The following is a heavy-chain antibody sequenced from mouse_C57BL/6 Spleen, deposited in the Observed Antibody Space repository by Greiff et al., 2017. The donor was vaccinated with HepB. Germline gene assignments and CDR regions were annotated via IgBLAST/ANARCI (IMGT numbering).Heavy chain of an antibody. V-gene: IGHV5-17*01. D-gene: IGHD1-1*01. CDR3: ARRHGSSYWYFDV. CDR1: GFTFSDYG. J-gene: IGHJ1*03. CDR2: ISSGSSTI. Sequence: EVQLVESGGGLVKPGGSLKLSCAASGFTFSDYGMHWVRQAPEKGLEWVAYISSGSSTIYYADTVKGRVTISRDNAKNTLFLHMTSLRSDDTAMYCCARRHGSSYWYFDVWGTGTTVTVSS.